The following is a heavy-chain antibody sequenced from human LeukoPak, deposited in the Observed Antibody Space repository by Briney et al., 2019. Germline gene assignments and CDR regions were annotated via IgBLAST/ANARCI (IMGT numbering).Heavy chain of an antibody. CDR3: ARHGSREAALPYNWFDP. CDR2: IYTSGST. V-gene: IGHV4-4*09. CDR1: GFTFNDYY. D-gene: IGHD6-6*01. Sequence: PGESLRLSCAASGFTFNDYYMSWIRQAPGKGLEWIGYIYTSGSTNYNPSLKSRVTISVDTSKNQFSLKLSSVTAADTAVYYCARHGSREAALPYNWFDPWGQGTLVTVSS. J-gene: IGHJ5*02.